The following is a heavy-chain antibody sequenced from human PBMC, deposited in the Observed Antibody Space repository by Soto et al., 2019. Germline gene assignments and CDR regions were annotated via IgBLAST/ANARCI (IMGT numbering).Heavy chain of an antibody. V-gene: IGHV1-3*01. CDR3: ARVGPRDICSSTSCYNDAFDI. Sequence: ASVKVSCKASGYTFTSYAMHWVRQAPGQRLEWMGWINAGNGNTKYSQKFQGRVTITRDTSASTAYMELSSLRSEDTAVYYCARVGPRDICSSTSCYNDAFDIWGQGTMVTVSS. J-gene: IGHJ3*02. CDR1: GYTFTSYA. CDR2: INAGNGNT. D-gene: IGHD2-2*02.